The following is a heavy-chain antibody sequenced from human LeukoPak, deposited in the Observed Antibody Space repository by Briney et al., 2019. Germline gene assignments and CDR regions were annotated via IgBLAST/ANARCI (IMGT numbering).Heavy chain of an antibody. CDR1: GGSISSYY. V-gene: IGHV4-59*01. CDR2: IYYSGST. Sequence: SETLSLTCTVSGGSISSYYWSWIRQPPGKGLEGIGYIYYSGSTNYNPSLKSRVTISVDTSKNQFSLKLSSVTAADTAVYYCARSGGIAVAGTNWFDPWGQGTLVTVSS. CDR3: ARSGGIAVAGTNWFDP. D-gene: IGHD6-19*01. J-gene: IGHJ5*02.